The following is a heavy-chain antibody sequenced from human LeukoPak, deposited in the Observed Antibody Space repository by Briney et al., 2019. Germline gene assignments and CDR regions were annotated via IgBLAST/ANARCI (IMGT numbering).Heavy chain of an antibody. CDR3: AKENLRGWFGEGRNWFDP. V-gene: IGHV3-23*01. Sequence: PGGSLRLSCAASGFTFSSYGMSWVRQAPGKGLEWVSAISGSGGSTYYADSVKGRFTISRDNSKNTLYLQMNSLRAEDTAVYYCAKENLRGWFGEGRNWFDPWGQGTLVTVSS. CDR2: ISGSGGST. D-gene: IGHD3-10*01. J-gene: IGHJ5*02. CDR1: GFTFSSYG.